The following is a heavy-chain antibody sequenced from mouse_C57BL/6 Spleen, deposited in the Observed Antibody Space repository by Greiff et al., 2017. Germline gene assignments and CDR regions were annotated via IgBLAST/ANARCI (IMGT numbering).Heavy chain of an antibody. J-gene: IGHJ2*01. CDR2: IYPGSGNT. V-gene: IGHV1-76*01. D-gene: IGHD2-5*01. Sequence: VQGVESGAELVRPGASVKLSCKASGYTFTDYYINWVKQRPGQGLEWIARIYPGSGNTYYNEKFKGNATLTAEKSSSTAYMQLSSLTSEDSAVYFCARDYSNFFDYWGQGTTLTVSS. CDR3: ARDYSNFFDY. CDR1: GYTFTDYY.